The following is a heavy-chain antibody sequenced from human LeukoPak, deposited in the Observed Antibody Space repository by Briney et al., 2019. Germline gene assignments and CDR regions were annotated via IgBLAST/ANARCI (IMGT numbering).Heavy chain of an antibody. V-gene: IGHV4-34*11. CDR3: ARILARQFTSFSDSSPYSYYYMDV. CDR2: IHYSGNT. Sequence: SETLSLTCAVYGGSVSGYYWSWIRQPPGKGLEWIGYIHYSGNTNYNPSLKSRVTISVDTSKNHLSLSLASLTAADTAVYYCARILARQFTSFSDSSPYSYYYMDVWGKGTTVTVSS. CDR1: GGSVSGYY. J-gene: IGHJ6*03. D-gene: IGHD2/OR15-2a*01.